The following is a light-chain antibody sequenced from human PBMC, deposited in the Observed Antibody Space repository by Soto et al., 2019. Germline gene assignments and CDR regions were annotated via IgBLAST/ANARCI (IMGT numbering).Light chain of an antibody. CDR1: SSNIGSKY. J-gene: IGLJ2*01. CDR2: RNN. CDR3: AAWDAGVSGPG. V-gene: IGLV1-47*01. Sequence: QSVLTQPPSASGTPGQRVTISCSGSSSNIGSKYVYWYQQLPGTAPKLLMYRNNQRPSGVPDRFSGSKSGTSASLSISGLRSEDEADYYCAAWDAGVSGPGFGGGTKLTVL.